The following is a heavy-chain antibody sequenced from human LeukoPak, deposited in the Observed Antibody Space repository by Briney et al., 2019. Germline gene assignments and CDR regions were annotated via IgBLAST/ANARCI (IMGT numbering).Heavy chain of an antibody. CDR1: GFTFTDYN. Sequence: GGSLRLSCAASGFTFTDYNMNWVRQAPGKGLEWVSGINWNGGSTGYADSVKGRFTIARDNAKNSLYLQMNSLRAEDTALYYCAREKPFYDSSGYYYPIAFDYWGQGTLVTVSS. D-gene: IGHD3-22*01. CDR3: AREKPFYDSSGYYYPIAFDY. V-gene: IGHV3-20*04. CDR2: INWNGGST. J-gene: IGHJ4*02.